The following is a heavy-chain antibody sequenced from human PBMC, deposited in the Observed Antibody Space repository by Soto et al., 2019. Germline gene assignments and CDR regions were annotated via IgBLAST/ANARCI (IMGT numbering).Heavy chain of an antibody. CDR3: ARVTGINSWYYWFDP. D-gene: IGHD6-13*01. Sequence: GGSLILSCAASGFTFSSYTMHWVRQAPGKGLEWVAAISYDGTNKYYAESVKGRFTISRDNSKNTLYLQMDSLRVEDTAVYYCARVTGINSWYYWFDPWGKGTLVTVSS. CDR2: ISYDGTNK. J-gene: IGHJ5*02. CDR1: GFTFSSYT. V-gene: IGHV3-30-3*01.